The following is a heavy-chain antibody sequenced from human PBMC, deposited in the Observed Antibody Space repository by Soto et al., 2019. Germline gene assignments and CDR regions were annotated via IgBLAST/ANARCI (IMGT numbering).Heavy chain of an antibody. Sequence: QVQLQESGPGLVKPSQTLSFTCTVSGVSISSGGYYWSWIRQHPGKGREWIGYIYYGGSTYYNPSHKSRVTISVDTSKNRFSLKLSSATTADTAVYYCAREGCSGSSCYSRNLVYFGYWGQGTLVAVSS. CDR3: AREGCSGSSCYSRNLVYFGY. J-gene: IGHJ4*02. CDR1: GVSISSGGYY. V-gene: IGHV4-31*03. D-gene: IGHD2-15*01. CDR2: IYYGGST.